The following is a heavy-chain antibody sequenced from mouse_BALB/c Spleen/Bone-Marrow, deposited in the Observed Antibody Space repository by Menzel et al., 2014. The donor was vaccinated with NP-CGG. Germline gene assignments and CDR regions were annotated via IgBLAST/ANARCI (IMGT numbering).Heavy chain of an antibody. CDR3: ARDCYYVGFAY. D-gene: IGHD1-1*01. V-gene: IGHV5-6-3*01. CDR2: INSNGDTT. CDR1: GFTFSNYG. J-gene: IGHJ3*01. Sequence: EVQLQQSGGGLVQPGGSLKLSCAASGFTFSNYGMSWVRQTPDKRLELVATINSNGDTTYYSDSVKGRFTISRDNAKNTLYLQMNSLKSEDTAMYYCARDCYYVGFAYWGQGTLVTVSA.